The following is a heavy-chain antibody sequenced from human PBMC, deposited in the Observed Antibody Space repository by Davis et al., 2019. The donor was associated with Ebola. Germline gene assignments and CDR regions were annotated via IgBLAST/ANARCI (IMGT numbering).Heavy chain of an antibody. J-gene: IGHJ3*02. Sequence: KVSCKDSGNSFSSHWIGWVRQMPGKGLEWMGIIYTGDSDTRYSPSFRGQVIISADKSMRTAFLQWSSLKASDCGMYYCASLRRTITGMDDGFDIWGEGTMVTVSS. CDR2: IYTGDSDT. CDR1: GNSFSSHW. D-gene: IGHD2-8*02. CDR3: ASLRRTITGMDDGFDI. V-gene: IGHV5-51*01.